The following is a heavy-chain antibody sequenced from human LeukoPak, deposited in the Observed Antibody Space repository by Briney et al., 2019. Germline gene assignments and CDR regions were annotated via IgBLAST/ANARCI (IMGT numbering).Heavy chain of an antibody. CDR2: IYFSGTP. D-gene: IGHD6-13*01. V-gene: IGHV4-39*01. J-gene: IGHJ5*01. CDR3: ARTSSWYAGAWFDS. Sequence: SETLSLTCTVSRGSIRTADYYWAWVRQPSGEGLEWLGSIYFSGTPYFNPSLKSRVAVSIDTSKNQFSLKVTSVNASDTAVYFCARTSSWYAGAWFDSWGQGTLVTVSS. CDR1: RGSIRTADYY.